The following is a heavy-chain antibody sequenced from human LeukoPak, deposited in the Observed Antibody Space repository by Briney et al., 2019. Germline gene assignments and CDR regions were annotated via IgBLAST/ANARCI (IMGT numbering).Heavy chain of an antibody. D-gene: IGHD3-22*01. V-gene: IGHV3-66*01. J-gene: IGHJ4*02. CDR1: GFTVSSNY. CDR2: IYSGGST. Sequence: GGSLRLSCAASGFTVSSNYMSWVRQAPGKGLEWVSVIYSGGSTYYADSVKGRFTISRDNSKNTVYLQINNLRAEDTALYYCAKTRAGNSSGRDPGWPMDYWGQGTLVTVSS. CDR3: AKTRAGNSSGRDPGWPMDY.